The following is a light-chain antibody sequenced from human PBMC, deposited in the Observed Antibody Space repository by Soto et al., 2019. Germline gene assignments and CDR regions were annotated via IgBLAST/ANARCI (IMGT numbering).Light chain of an antibody. V-gene: IGKV1-13*02. CDR1: QGISSA. Sequence: AIQLTQSPSSLSASVGDRVTITCRASQGISSALAWYQQKPGKAPKILIYDASSVESGVPSRFSDSGSGTDFTLTISSLQPEDFSTYYSQQINSYPHTFGGETKGEIK. CDR3: QQINSYPHT. CDR2: DAS. J-gene: IGKJ4*01.